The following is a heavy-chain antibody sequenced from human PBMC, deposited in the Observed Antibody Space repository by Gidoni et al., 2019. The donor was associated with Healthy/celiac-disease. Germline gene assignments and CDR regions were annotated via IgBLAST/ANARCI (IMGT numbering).Heavy chain of an antibody. CDR2: IDWDDDK. J-gene: IGHJ6*02. CDR1: GFSLSTSGMR. CDR3: ARDRGLYSSSIFYYYYGMDV. V-gene: IGHV2-70*04. Sequence: QVTLKESGPALVKPTQTLTLTCTFSGFSLSTSGMRVRWIRQPPGKALEWLARIDWDDDKFYSTSLKTRLTISKDTSKNQVVLTMTNMDPVDTATYYCARDRGLYSSSIFYYYYGMDVWGQGTTVTVSS. D-gene: IGHD6-6*01.